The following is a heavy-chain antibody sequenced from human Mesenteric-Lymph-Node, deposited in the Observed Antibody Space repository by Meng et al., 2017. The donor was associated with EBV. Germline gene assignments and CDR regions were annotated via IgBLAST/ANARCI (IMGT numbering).Heavy chain of an antibody. CDR1: GGSVSSDKW. CDR3: ARVFWGIKSFDY. Sequence: QVLVQESGPGLVKPSGTLSFTCAVSGGSVSSDKWWGWVRQPPGKGLEWIGEIYHSGSTNYNPSLKSRVTISVDKSKNKVSLNLRSVTAADTAVYYCARVFWGIKSFDYWGQGSLVTVSS. J-gene: IGHJ4*02. D-gene: IGHD3-16*01. V-gene: IGHV4-4*02. CDR2: IYHSGST.